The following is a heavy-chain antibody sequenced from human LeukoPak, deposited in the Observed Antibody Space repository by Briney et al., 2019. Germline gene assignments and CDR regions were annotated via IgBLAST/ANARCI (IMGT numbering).Heavy chain of an antibody. V-gene: IGHV3-48*03. CDR2: ISSSGSTI. D-gene: IGHD1-26*01. Sequence: GGSLRLSCSASGXTFSSYEMNWVRQAPGKGLEWVSYISSSGSTIYYADSVKGRFTISRDNAKNSLYLQMNSLRAEDTAVYYCARTSGSRSPDAFDIWGQGTMVTVSS. J-gene: IGHJ3*02. CDR1: GXTFSSYE. CDR3: ARTSGSRSPDAFDI.